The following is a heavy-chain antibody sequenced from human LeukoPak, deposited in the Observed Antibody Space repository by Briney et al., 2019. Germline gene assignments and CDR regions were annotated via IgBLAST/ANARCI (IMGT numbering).Heavy chain of an antibody. Sequence: PGGSLRLSCAASGFNFIYYSMTWVRQAPGNGPEWVANINKDGSEKYYVDSVEGRFSISRDNAKNLLYLQMDSLRAEDTAVYYCARDFWTTNPESHWGQGTLVTVSS. CDR3: ARDFWTTNPESH. V-gene: IGHV3-7*01. CDR2: INKDGSEK. J-gene: IGHJ4*02. CDR1: GFNFIYYS. D-gene: IGHD3/OR15-3a*01.